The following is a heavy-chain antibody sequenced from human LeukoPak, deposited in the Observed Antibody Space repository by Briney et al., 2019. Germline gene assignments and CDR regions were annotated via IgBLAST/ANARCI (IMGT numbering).Heavy chain of an antibody. CDR1: GYTFTAYY. D-gene: IGHD2-2*02. CDR2: VIPNTGGT. J-gene: IGHJ4*02. Sequence: ASVKVSCKASGYTFTAYYVHWVRQAPGQGLEWMGWVIPNTGGTNYAQKFQGRVSMTRDTSISTAYMELSSLTSDDTAIYYCARGSYITSTDYWGQGTLVTVSP. V-gene: IGHV1-2*02. CDR3: ARGSYITSTDY.